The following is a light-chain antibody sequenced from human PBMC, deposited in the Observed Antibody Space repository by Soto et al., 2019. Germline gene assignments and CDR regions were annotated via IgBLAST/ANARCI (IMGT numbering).Light chain of an antibody. CDR1: QSISSW. V-gene: IGKV1-5*03. Sequence: DIQMTQSPSTLSASVGDRVTITCRASQSISSWLAWYQQKPGKAPKLLIYKASSLESGVPSRFSGSGSGTEFTLTISSLQPDDFATYYSQQYNSYSPYTFGQGTKLEIK. CDR3: QQYNSYSPYT. J-gene: IGKJ2*01. CDR2: KAS.